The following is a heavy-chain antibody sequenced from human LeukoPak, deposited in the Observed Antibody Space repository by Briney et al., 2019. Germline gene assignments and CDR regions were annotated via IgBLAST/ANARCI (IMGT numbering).Heavy chain of an antibody. CDR3: ARGQPGYSSSWDFDY. D-gene: IGHD6-13*01. J-gene: IGHJ4*02. CDR1: GFAFSSYW. CDR2: IKQDGSEK. Sequence: GGSLGLSCAASGFAFSSYWMSWVRQAPGKGLEWVANIKQDGSEKYYVDSVKGRFTISRDNAKNSLYLQMNSLRAEDTAVYYCARGQPGYSSSWDFDYWGQGTLVTVSS. V-gene: IGHV3-7*01.